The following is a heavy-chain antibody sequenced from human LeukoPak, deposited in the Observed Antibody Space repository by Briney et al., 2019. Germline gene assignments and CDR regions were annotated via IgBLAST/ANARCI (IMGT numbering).Heavy chain of an antibody. D-gene: IGHD3-16*02. CDR3: ARGVYPDYFDY. J-gene: IGHJ4*02. V-gene: IGHV4-61*02. Sequence: SETLSLTCTVSGGSIGSGSYYWSWIRQPAGKGLEWIGRMSTSGSTNYNPSLKSRVTISIDTSKNLLSLKLNPVTAADTAVYYCARGVYPDYFDYWGQGTLVTVSS. CDR2: MSTSGST. CDR1: GGSIGSGSYY.